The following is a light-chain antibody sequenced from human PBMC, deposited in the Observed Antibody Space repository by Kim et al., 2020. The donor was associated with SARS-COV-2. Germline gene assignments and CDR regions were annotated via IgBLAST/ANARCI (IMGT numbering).Light chain of an antibody. CDR3: ASYTSSNSLV. CDR1: SNDIGLYNY. V-gene: IGLV2-14*03. CDR2: DVT. J-gene: IGLJ3*02. Sequence: QSALTQPASMSGSPGQTITISCTGTSNDIGLYNYVSWYQLHPGTAPKLLIYDVTKRSSGVSDRFAGSKSGNTASLSISGLQTEDESEYFCASYTSSNSLVFGGGTKLTVL.